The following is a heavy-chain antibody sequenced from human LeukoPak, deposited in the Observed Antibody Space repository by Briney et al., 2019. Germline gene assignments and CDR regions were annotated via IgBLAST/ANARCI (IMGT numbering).Heavy chain of an antibody. D-gene: IGHD3-22*01. Sequence: PGGSLRLSCAASGFTFSSYAMSWVRQAPEKGLEWVSGISSSGGSTYYADSVKGRFAISRDNSKNTLYLQMNSLRAEGTAVYYCAKEPRRGYYDSSGYFDYWGQGTLVTVSS. CDR3: AKEPRRGYYDSSGYFDY. CDR2: ISSSGGST. V-gene: IGHV3-23*01. J-gene: IGHJ4*02. CDR1: GFTFSSYA.